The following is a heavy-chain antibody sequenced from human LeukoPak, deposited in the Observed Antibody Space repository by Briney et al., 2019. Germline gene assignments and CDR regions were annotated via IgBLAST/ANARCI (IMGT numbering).Heavy chain of an antibody. CDR1: GDSITSSNW. CDR2: INHSGST. Sequence: SETLSLTCAVSGDSITSSNWWSWVRQPPGKGLEWIGEINHSGSTNYNPSLKSRVTISVDTSKNQFSLKLSSVTAADTAVYYCARLVQYCGGDCSYYYYYMDVWGKGTTVTVSS. V-gene: IGHV4-4*02. D-gene: IGHD2-21*02. J-gene: IGHJ6*03. CDR3: ARLVQYCGGDCSYYYYYMDV.